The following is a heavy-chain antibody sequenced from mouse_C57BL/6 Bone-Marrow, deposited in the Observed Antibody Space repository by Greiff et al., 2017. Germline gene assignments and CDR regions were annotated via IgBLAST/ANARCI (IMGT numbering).Heavy chain of an antibody. CDR1: GFTFSSYA. D-gene: IGHD4-1*01. Sequence: LVESGEGLVKPGGSLKLSCAASGFTFSSYAMSWVRQTPEKRLEWVAYISSGGDYIYYADTVKGRFTISRDNARNTLYLQMSSLKSEDTAMYYCTRDDWDGFAYWGQGTLVTVSA. CDR3: TRDDWDGFAY. V-gene: IGHV5-9-1*02. J-gene: IGHJ3*01. CDR2: ISSGGDYI.